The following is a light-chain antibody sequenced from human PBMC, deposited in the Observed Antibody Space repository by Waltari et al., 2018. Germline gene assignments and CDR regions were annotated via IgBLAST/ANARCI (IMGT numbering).Light chain of an antibody. CDR3: QTWGTGSSWV. V-gene: IGLV4-69*01. Sequence: QLVLTQSPSASASLGASVKLTCTLSSGHSSYAIAWHPQQPEKGPRYLMKLNSDGSHSKGDGIPDRFSGSSSGAERYLTISSLQSEDEADYYCQTWGTGSSWVFGGGTKLTVL. CDR1: SGHSSYA. J-gene: IGLJ3*02. CDR2: LNSDGSH.